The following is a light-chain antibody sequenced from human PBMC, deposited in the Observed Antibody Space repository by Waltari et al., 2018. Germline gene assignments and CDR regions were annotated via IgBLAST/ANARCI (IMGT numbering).Light chain of an antibody. CDR3: SSYRITMSTL. V-gene: IGLV2-14*02. CDR2: EVK. J-gene: IGLJ2*01. Sequence: QSALTQPVSVSVAPGQSLTISCIGNINDIGTFNLVSCYQQHPGNATKLIIYEVKYRHSGVSHRYSGSKSGNTVSLTISDRQTEDEAVYFCSSYRITMSTLFGGETKLAVL. CDR1: INDIGTFNL.